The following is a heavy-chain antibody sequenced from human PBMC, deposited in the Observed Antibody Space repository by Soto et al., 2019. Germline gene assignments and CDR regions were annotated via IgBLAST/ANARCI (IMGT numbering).Heavy chain of an antibody. CDR3: ARAGSSSYSSLGY. Sequence: SETLSLTCTVSGGSISSGDYYWSWIRQPPGKGQEWIGYIYYSGSTYYNPSLKNRVTISVDTSKNQFSLKLSSVTAADTAVYYCARAGSSSYSSLGYWGQGTLVTVSS. CDR1: GGSISSGDYY. D-gene: IGHD3-22*01. V-gene: IGHV4-30-4*01. CDR2: IYYSGST. J-gene: IGHJ4*02.